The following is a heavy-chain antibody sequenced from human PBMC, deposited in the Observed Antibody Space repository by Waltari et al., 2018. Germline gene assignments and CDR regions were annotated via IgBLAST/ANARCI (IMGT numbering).Heavy chain of an antibody. D-gene: IGHD3-10*01. CDR1: GDSVSSSSYY. Sequence: QLQLQESGPRLVKASETLSLTCTVAGDSVSSSSYYWGWIRQPPGKGLEWIGGIYYTGNTFQHPSLKSRVSISIDTYKNQFSLRLRSVTAADTAVYYCARETSSEKGFDYWGQGTLVTVSP. CDR3: ARETSSEKGFDY. CDR2: IYYTGNT. V-gene: IGHV4-39*07. J-gene: IGHJ4*02.